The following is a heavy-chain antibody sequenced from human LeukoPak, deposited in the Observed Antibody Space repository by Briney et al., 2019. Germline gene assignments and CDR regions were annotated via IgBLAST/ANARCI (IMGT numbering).Heavy chain of an antibody. Sequence: SGGSLRLSCAASGFTFSNYYMHWVRQAPGKGLEWVAVVHHDGSERYYADSVKGRFTISRDNSKNTLYVQMSNLRAEDTAVYFCARGGGLDVWGQGATVTVSS. D-gene: IGHD3-16*01. CDR1: GFTFSNYY. J-gene: IGHJ6*02. CDR3: ARGGGLDV. V-gene: IGHV3-30*12. CDR2: VHHDGSER.